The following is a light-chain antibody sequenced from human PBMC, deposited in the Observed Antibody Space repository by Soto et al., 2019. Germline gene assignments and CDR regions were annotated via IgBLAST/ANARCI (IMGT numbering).Light chain of an antibody. CDR1: QSVSTS. J-gene: IGKJ1*01. V-gene: IGKV1-5*01. CDR3: QQYQSYSET. CDR2: DAS. Sequence: DIQMTQSPSTLSASVGDRVTITCRASQSVSTSLAWYQQKPGKAPKLLIYDASSLQTGVPTRFSGSGSGAEFTLTISSLQTDDFATYYCQQYQSYSETFGHGTKVEIK.